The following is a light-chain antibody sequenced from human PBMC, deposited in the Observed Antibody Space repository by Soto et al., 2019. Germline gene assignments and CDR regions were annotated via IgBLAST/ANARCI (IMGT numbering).Light chain of an antibody. Sequence: QSALTQPPSASGSPGQSVTISCTGTSSDVGGYNYVSWCQQHPGKAPKLMIYEVSKRPSGVPDRFSGSKSGNTASLTVSGLQAEDEADYYCSSYAGSNIVFGTGTKLTVL. CDR3: SSYAGSNIV. CDR2: EVS. CDR1: SSDVGGYNY. V-gene: IGLV2-8*01. J-gene: IGLJ1*01.